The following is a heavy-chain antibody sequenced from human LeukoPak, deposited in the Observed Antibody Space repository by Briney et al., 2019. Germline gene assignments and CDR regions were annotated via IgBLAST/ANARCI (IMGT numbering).Heavy chain of an antibody. CDR3: ARDVPRYIAVAGRGGGDY. CDR2: INPNSGGT. V-gene: IGHV1-2*02. D-gene: IGHD6-19*01. Sequence: ASVKVSCKASGYTFTEYYMHWVRQAPGQGLEWMGWINPNSGGTNYAQKFQGRVTMTRDTSISTAYMELSRLRSDDTAVYYCARDVPRYIAVAGRGGGDYWGQGTLVTVSS. J-gene: IGHJ4*02. CDR1: GYTFTEYY.